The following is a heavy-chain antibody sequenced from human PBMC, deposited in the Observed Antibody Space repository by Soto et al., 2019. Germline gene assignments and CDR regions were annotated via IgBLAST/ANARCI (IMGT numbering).Heavy chain of an antibody. Sequence: QVQLQQWGAGLLKPSETLSLTCAVYGGSFSGYYWSWIRQPPGKGLEWIGEINHSGSTNYNPPLNSRLTISVDTSKQQFSLKLSYVTAADTAGYYCARGRLWPIRPFDYWGQGTLVTVSS. D-gene: IGHD3-10*01. CDR1: GGSFSGYY. J-gene: IGHJ4*02. V-gene: IGHV4-34*01. CDR2: INHSGST. CDR3: ARGRLWPIRPFDY.